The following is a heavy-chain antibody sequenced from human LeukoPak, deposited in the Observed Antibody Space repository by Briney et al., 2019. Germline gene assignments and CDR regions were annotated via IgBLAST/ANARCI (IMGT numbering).Heavy chain of an antibody. Sequence: SETLSLTCTVSGGSISSDGYYWSWIRQPPGKGLEWIGHITYSGSTDYSPSLRSRVTMSVDTSKNQFSLKLNSVTAAETAMYFCARGAARGYDYFDFCGQGTLVAVSS. CDR3: ARGAARGYDYFDF. D-gene: IGHD5-12*01. J-gene: IGHJ4*02. CDR1: GGSISSDGYY. CDR2: ITYSGST. V-gene: IGHV4-30-4*01.